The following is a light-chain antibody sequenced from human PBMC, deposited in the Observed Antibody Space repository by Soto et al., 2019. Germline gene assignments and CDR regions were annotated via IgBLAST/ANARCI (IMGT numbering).Light chain of an antibody. CDR1: SSDVGGYNY. CDR3: CSYAGSSSSV. J-gene: IGLJ1*01. V-gene: IGLV2-11*01. Sequence: QSALTQPSSVSGSPGQSVTISCTGTSSDVGGYNYVSWYQQHPGKAPKLMIYTVTNRPSGVPDRFTGSKSDNTASLTISGLQADDEADYYCCSYAGSSSSVFGTGTKVTV. CDR2: TVT.